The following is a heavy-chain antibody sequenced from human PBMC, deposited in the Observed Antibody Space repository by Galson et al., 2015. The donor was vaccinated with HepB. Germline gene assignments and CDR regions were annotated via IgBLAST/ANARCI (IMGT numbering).Heavy chain of an antibody. Sequence: SVTVSCKASGGTFSSYAISWVRQAPGQGLEWMGGIIPIFGTANYAQKFQGRVTITADKSTSTAYMELSSLRSEDTAVYYCARDGESGSCLTWGQGTLVTVSS. CDR1: GGTFSSYA. J-gene: IGHJ4*02. D-gene: IGHD2-15*01. V-gene: IGHV1-69*06. CDR3: ARDGESGSCLT. CDR2: IIPIFGTA.